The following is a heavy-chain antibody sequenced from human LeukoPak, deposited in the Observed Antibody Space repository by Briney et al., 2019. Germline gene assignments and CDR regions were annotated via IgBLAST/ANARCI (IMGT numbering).Heavy chain of an antibody. CDR3: ARIVPAALLGGTDY. D-gene: IGHD2-2*01. Sequence: GASVKVSCKASGYTFTSYGISWVRQAPGQGLEWMGWISAYNGNTNYAQKLQGRVTMTTDTSTSTAYMELRSLRSDDTAVYYCARIVPAALLGGTDYWGQGTLVTVSS. J-gene: IGHJ4*02. CDR1: GYTFTSYG. V-gene: IGHV1-18*01. CDR2: ISAYNGNT.